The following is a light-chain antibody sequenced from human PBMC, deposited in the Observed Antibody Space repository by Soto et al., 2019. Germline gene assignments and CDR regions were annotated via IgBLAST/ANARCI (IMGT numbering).Light chain of an antibody. J-gene: IGLJ2*01. CDR2: YNN. Sequence: QSVLTQPPSVSAAPGQKVTISCSGSTSNIGNNYVSWYQQLPRTAPKLLIYYNNKRPSGIPDRFSGSKSGTSATLGITGLQTGDEADYYCGTWDSSLSAVVFGGGTQLTVL. CDR3: GTWDSSLSAVV. V-gene: IGLV1-51*01. CDR1: TSNIGNNY.